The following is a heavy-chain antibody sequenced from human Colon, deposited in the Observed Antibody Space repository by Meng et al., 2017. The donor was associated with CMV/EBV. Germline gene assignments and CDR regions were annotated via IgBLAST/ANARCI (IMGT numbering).Heavy chain of an antibody. V-gene: IGHV3-72*01. D-gene: IGHD2-2*03. Sequence: GESLKISCAGSGFIFTNAWMNWIRQAPGRGLEWVGRSRNRANIYTTEYAPSVRGRFTISRDESKRLLFLHMTSLKTEDTAVYYCTSGYWYETYFDHWGQGTLVTVSS. CDR1: GFIFTNAW. CDR3: TSGYWYETYFDH. CDR2: SRNRANIYTT. J-gene: IGHJ4*02.